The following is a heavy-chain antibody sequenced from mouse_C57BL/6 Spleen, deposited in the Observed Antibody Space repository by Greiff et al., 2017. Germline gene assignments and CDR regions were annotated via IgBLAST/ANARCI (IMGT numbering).Heavy chain of an antibody. J-gene: IGHJ4*01. V-gene: IGHV1-72*01. Sequence: VQLQQPGAELVKPGASVKLSCKASGYTFTSYWMHWVKQRPGRGLEWIGRIDPNSGGTKYNEKFKSKVTLTVDKPSSKAYMQLSSLTSEDSAVYYCARHYYGSSYYAMDYWGQGTSVTVSS. D-gene: IGHD1-1*01. CDR1: GYTFTSYW. CDR3: ARHYYGSSYYAMDY. CDR2: IDPNSGGT.